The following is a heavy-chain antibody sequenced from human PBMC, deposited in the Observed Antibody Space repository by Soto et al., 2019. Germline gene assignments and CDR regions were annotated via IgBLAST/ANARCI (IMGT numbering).Heavy chain of an antibody. CDR1: GGSISSYY. J-gene: IGHJ5*02. CDR3: ARYRYSSSSRGGWFDP. Sequence: QVQLQESGPGLVKPSETLSLTCTVSGGSISSYYWSWIRQPPGKGLEWIGYIYYSGSTNCNPSLKSRVTISVDTSKNQFALKLSSVTAADTAVYYCARYRYSSSSRGGWFDPCGQGTLVTVSS. V-gene: IGHV4-59*01. D-gene: IGHD6-6*01. CDR2: IYYSGST.